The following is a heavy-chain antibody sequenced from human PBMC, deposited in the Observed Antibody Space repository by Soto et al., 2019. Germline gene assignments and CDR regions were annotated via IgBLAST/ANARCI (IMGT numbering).Heavy chain of an antibody. D-gene: IGHD1-20*01. Sequence: EVQLLESGGVLVQPGGSLRLSCAASGFSFSGYAMTWVRQAPGKGLEWVSTTGASGRTTYYADSVKGRFTVSRDNYKNTLDLQMSSLRADDTAVYYWSTVHNTSRSFDYWGQGTLVTVSS. V-gene: IGHV3-23*01. J-gene: IGHJ4*02. CDR2: TGASGRTT. CDR1: GFSFSGYA. CDR3: STVHNTSRSFDY.